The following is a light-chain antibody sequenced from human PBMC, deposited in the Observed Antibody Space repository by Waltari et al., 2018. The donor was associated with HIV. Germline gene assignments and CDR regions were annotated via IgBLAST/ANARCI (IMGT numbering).Light chain of an antibody. CDR2: QDG. CDR1: HLAAKY. Sequence: YELTQPPSVSVSPGQTARITCPGDHLAAKYPCWYQQKPGQSTVLVIYQDGKRPSGIPERFSGSNSGNTATLIISGTQAMDEADYYCQAWDSSTWMFGGGTKLTVL. V-gene: IGLV3-1*01. J-gene: IGLJ3*02. CDR3: QAWDSSTWM.